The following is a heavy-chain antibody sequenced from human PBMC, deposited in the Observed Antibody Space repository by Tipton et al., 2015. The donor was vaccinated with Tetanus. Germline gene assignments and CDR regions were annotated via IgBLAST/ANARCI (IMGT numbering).Heavy chain of an antibody. J-gene: IGHJ6*02. D-gene: IGHD2-15*01. V-gene: IGHV1-18*01. CDR3: ARTLRSYYYYYGMDV. Sequence: QLVQSGAEVEKPGASVKVSCKASGYTFTSYGISWVRQAPGQGLEWMGWISAYNGNTNYAQKLQGRVTMTTDTSTSTAYMELRSLRSDDTAVYYCARTLRSYYYYYGMDVWGQGTTVTVSS. CDR1: GYTFTSYG. CDR2: ISAYNGNT.